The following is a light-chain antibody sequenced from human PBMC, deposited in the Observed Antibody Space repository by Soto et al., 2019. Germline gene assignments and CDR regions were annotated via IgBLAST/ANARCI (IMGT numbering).Light chain of an antibody. Sequence: QSALTQPASVSGSPGQSIAISCTGSSSDVGFYNYVSWYQQHPGKVPKLIIYEVTNRPSGVSNRFSGSKSGNTASLTISGLQAEDEAHYYCQSYDNSLSGSWVFGGGTKLTVL. J-gene: IGLJ3*02. V-gene: IGLV2-14*01. CDR3: QSYDNSLSGSWV. CDR1: SSDVGFYNY. CDR2: EVT.